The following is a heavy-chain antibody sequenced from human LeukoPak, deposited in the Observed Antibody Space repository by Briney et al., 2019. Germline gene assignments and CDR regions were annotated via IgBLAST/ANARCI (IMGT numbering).Heavy chain of an antibody. CDR1: GFTFSSYG. V-gene: IGHV3-30*18. D-gene: IGHD3-22*01. CDR3: AKLEYYYDSSDLTWFDP. Sequence: PGGSLRLSCAASGFTFSSYGMHWVRQAPGKGLEWVAVISYDGSNKYYADSVKGRFTISRDNSKNTLYLQMNSLRAEDTAVYYCAKLEYYYDSSDLTWFDPWGQGTLVTVSS. J-gene: IGHJ5*02. CDR2: ISYDGSNK.